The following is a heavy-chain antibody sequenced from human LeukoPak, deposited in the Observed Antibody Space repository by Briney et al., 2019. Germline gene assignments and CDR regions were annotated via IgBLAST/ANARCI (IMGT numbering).Heavy chain of an antibody. J-gene: IGHJ6*03. CDR2: INHSGST. V-gene: IGHV4-34*01. CDR1: GGSFSGYY. CDR3: ARHVTIFGVVITAYMDV. D-gene: IGHD3-3*01. Sequence: PSETLSLTCAVYGGSFSGYYWSWIRQPPEKGLEWIGEINHSGSTNYNPSLKSRVTISVDTSKNQSSLKLSSVTAADTAVYYCARHVTIFGVVITAYMDVWGKGTTVTVSS.